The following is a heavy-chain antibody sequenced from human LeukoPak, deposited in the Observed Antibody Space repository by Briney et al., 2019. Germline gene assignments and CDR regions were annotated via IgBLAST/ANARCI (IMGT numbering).Heavy chain of an antibody. D-gene: IGHD2-2*01. CDR2: IYYSGST. J-gene: IGHJ3*02. CDR1: GGSISSSSYY. Sequence: SETLSLTCTVSGGSISSSSYYWGWIRQPPGKGLEWIWNIYYSGSTYYNPSLKSRVTISVHTSKNQFSLKLSSVTAADTAVYYCARAGLYCSSTSCFGDAFDIWGQGTMVTVSS. V-gene: IGHV4-39*01. CDR3: ARAGLYCSSTSCFGDAFDI.